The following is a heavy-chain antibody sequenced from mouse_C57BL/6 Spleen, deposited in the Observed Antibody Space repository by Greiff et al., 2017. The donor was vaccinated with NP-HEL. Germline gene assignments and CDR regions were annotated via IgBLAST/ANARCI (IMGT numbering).Heavy chain of an antibody. CDR3: ARGVTTVVRYFDV. J-gene: IGHJ1*03. Sequence: LVESGAELARPGASVKLSCKASGYTFTSYGISWVKQRTGQGLEWIGEIYPRSGNTYYNEKFKGKATLTADKSSSTAYMELRSLTSEDSAVYFCARGVTTVVRYFDVWGTGTTVTVSS. V-gene: IGHV1-81*01. CDR1: GYTFTSYG. CDR2: IYPRSGNT. D-gene: IGHD1-1*01.